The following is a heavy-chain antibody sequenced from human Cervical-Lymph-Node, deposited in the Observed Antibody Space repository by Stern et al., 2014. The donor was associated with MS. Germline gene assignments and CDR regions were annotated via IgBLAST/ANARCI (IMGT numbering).Heavy chain of an antibody. D-gene: IGHD1-1*01. CDR2: SHYSGNT. CDR1: GGSVTTEGYY. Sequence: QLQLQESGPSLAKASQTPSLTCTVSGGSVTTEGYYWRWIRQHPVKGLEWIGYSHYSGNTHYNPSLKSRVTISVDTSKNQFALKLSSVTAADTAVYYCASPTGHWGQGALVTVSS. J-gene: IGHJ1*01. CDR3: ASPTGH. V-gene: IGHV4-31*03.